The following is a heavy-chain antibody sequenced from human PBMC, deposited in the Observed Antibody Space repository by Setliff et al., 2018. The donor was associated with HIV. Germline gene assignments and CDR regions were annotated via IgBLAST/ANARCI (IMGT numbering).Heavy chain of an antibody. Sequence: GESLKISCAASGFIFSDYYMSWVRQAPGKGLEWVANIKQDGSDKDYVDSVKGRFMISRDNAKNSLYLQMNNLRAEDTAVYYCAGNDYVDMKWGQGILVTVSS. V-gene: IGHV3-7*03. J-gene: IGHJ4*02. D-gene: IGHD5-12*01. CDR1: GFIFSDYY. CDR2: IKQDGSDK. CDR3: AGNDYVDMK.